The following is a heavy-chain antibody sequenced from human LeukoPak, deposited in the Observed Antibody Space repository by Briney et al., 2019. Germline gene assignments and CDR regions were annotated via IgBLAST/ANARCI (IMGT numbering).Heavy chain of an antibody. CDR1: GFTFSGSA. J-gene: IGHJ4*02. CDR2: IRSKANSYAT. Sequence: GGSLRLSCAASGFTFSGSAMHWVRQASGKGLEWVGRIRSKANSYATAYAASVKGRFTISRDDSKNTAYLQMNSLRTEDTAVYYCAKDPGIAARRGTQIDYWGQGTLVTVSS. D-gene: IGHD6-6*01. CDR3: AKDPGIAARRGTQIDY. V-gene: IGHV3-73*01.